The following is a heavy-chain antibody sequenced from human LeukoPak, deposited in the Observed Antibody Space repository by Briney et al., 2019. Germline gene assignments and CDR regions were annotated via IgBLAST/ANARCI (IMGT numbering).Heavy chain of an antibody. CDR2: IIPIFGTA. V-gene: IGHV1-69*06. J-gene: IGHJ5*02. D-gene: IGHD3-10*01. CDR1: GGTFSSYA. CDR3: ARGSDGSGSLVGT. Sequence: SVKVSCKASGGTFSSYAISWVRQAPGQGLEWMGGIIPIFGTANYAQKFQGRVTITADKSKSTAYMELSSLRSEDTAVYYCARGSDGSGSLVGTWGQGTLVTVSS.